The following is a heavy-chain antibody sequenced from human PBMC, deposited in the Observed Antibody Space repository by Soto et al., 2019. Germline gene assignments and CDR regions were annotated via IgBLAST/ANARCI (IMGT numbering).Heavy chain of an antibody. CDR1: GYTFTNYY. CDR3: ARGLAAGDY. Sequence: ASVKVSCKASGYTFTNYYIHWVRQAPGQGLEWMAIINPSGGSTNYAQKFQGRVTLARDTITNTVYMELSSLRSEDTAIYYCARGLAAGDYWGQGTLVTVSS. V-gene: IGHV1-46*01. J-gene: IGHJ4*02. D-gene: IGHD6-13*01. CDR2: INPSGGST.